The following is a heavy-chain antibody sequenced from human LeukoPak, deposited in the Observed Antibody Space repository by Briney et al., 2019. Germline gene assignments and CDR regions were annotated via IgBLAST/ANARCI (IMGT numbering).Heavy chain of an antibody. V-gene: IGHV3-30*18. CDR2: ISYDGSNE. CDR3: AKSYSSDYPSSWFDP. Sequence: GRSLRLSCAASGFTFSSYGMHWVRQAPGKGLEWVAVISYDGSNEYYADSVKGRFTISRDNSKNTLYLQMNSLRAEDTAVYYCAKSYSSDYPSSWFDPWGQGTLVTVSS. CDR1: GFTFSSYG. D-gene: IGHD3-22*01. J-gene: IGHJ5*02.